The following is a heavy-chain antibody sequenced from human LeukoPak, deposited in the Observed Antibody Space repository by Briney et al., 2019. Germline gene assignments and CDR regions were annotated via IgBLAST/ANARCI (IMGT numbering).Heavy chain of an antibody. V-gene: IGHV4-59*01. CDR3: ARDRIVVVPAATYYYGMDV. D-gene: IGHD2-2*01. CDR1: GGSISSYY. J-gene: IGHJ6*04. CDR2: IYYSGST. Sequence: SETLSLTCTVSGGSISSYYWSWIRQPPGKGLEWIGYIYYSGSTNYNPSLKSRVTISVDTSKNHFSLKLSSVTAADTAVYYCARDRIVVVPAATYYYGMDVWGKGTTVTVSS.